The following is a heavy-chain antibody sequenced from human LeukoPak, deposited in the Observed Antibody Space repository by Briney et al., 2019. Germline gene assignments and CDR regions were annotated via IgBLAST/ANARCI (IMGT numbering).Heavy chain of an antibody. Sequence: WGYLRLSCAASGFTFSSYGMYWVRQALGKGLYRMAAIWDDGSNKYYADPVQCRFTTSRDNSKHTLYLQMNSLGAEDTAVYYCARPPLDYRQGVTYYMDVWGKGTTVTVSS. V-gene: IGHV3-33*01. D-gene: IGHD2-21*02. CDR2: IWDDGSNK. CDR1: GFTFSSYG. J-gene: IGHJ6*03. CDR3: ARPPLDYRQGVTYYMDV.